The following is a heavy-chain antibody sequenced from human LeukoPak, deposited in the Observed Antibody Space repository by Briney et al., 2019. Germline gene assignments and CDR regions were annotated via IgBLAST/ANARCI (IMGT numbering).Heavy chain of an antibody. V-gene: IGHV3-23*01. CDR1: GFTFSSYA. CDR3: AKDLEHYQYYFDY. J-gene: IGHJ4*02. CDR2: ISGSGGST. D-gene: IGHD2-2*01. Sequence: TGGSLRLSCAASGFTFSSYAMSWVRQAPGKGLEWVSAISGSGGSTYYADSVKGRFTISRDNSKNTLYLQMNSLRAEDTAVYYCAKDLEHYQYYFDYWGQGTLVTVSS.